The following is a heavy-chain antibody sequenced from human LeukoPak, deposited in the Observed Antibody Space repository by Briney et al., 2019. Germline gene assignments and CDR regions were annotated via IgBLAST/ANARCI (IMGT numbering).Heavy chain of an antibody. Sequence: PSETLSLTCTVSSGSFSSSNSFWGWLRQPPGTGLERIGSIHYSENTYYNPSLKSRVTISVDTSKNQFSLKLSSVTAADTAVFYCATFRSSWYYFDYWGQGTLVTVSS. J-gene: IGHJ4*02. CDR2: IHYSENT. CDR1: SGSFSSSNSF. V-gene: IGHV4-39*01. D-gene: IGHD6-13*01. CDR3: ATFRSSWYYFDY.